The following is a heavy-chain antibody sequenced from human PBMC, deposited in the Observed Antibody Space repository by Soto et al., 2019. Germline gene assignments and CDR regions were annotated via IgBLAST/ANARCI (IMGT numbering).Heavy chain of an antibody. D-gene: IGHD3-10*01. CDR3: ANQALGHPGLLWFGELRY. Sequence: QVQLVESGGGVVQPGRSLRLSCAASGFTFSSYGMHWVRQAPGKGLEWVAVISYDGSNKYYADSVKGRFTISRDNSKKTLYLQMNSLRAEDTAVYYCANQALGHPGLLWFGELRYWGQGTLVTVSS. CDR2: ISYDGSNK. V-gene: IGHV3-30*18. CDR1: GFTFSSYG. J-gene: IGHJ4*02.